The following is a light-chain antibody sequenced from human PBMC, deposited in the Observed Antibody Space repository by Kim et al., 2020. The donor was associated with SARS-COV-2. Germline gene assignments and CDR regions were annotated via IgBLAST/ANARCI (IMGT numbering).Light chain of an antibody. V-gene: IGLV2-11*01. CDR1: SSDVGGYNY. CDR2: HVN. J-gene: IGLJ3*02. CDR3: CSYAGSYTWV. Sequence: GQSVTLSCTGPSSDVGGYNYVSWYQQHPAKAPKLMIYHVNKRPSGVPDRFSGSKSGNTASLTISGLQAEDEADYYCCSYAGSYTWVFGGGTQLTVL.